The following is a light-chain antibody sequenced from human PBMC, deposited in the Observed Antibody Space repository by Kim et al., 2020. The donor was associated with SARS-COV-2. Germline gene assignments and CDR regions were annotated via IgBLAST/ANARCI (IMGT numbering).Light chain of an antibody. CDR1: SLRSYY. V-gene: IGLV3-19*01. CDR2: GKN. CDR3: NSRDSSGSHRV. Sequence: ALGQTVRITCQGDSLRSYYASWYQQKPGQAPVLVIYGKNNRPSGIPDRFSGSSSGNTASLTITGAQAEDEADYYCNSRDSSGSHRVFGGGTQVTVL. J-gene: IGLJ2*01.